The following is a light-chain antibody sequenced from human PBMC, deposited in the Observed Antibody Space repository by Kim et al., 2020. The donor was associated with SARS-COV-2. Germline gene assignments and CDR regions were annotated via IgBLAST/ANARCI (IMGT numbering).Light chain of an antibody. Sequence: SPGKTASITCSGFKVRDKTVSWYQQKPGPSPVVVIYQDNQRPSGIPERFSGSNSGNTATLTISGTQAMDEADYYCQAWDSSTHNYVFGAGTKVTVL. J-gene: IGLJ1*01. V-gene: IGLV3-1*01. CDR2: QDN. CDR3: QAWDSSTHNYV. CDR1: KVRDKT.